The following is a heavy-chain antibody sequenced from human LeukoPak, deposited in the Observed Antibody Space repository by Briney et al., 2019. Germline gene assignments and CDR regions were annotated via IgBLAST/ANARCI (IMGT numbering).Heavy chain of an antibody. J-gene: IGHJ4*02. V-gene: IGHV3-30*04. CDR1: GFTFSSYA. D-gene: IGHD3-22*01. CDR3: AKASAMIVVVSEHFDY. CDR2: IPYDGSNK. Sequence: GGSLRLSCAASGFTFSSYAMHWVRQAPGKGLEWVAVIPYDGSNKYYADSVKGRFTISRDNSKNTLYLQMNSLRAEDTAVYYCAKASAMIVVVSEHFDYWGQGTLVTVSS.